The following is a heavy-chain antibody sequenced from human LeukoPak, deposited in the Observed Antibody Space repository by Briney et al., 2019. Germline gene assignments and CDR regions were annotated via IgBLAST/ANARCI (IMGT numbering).Heavy chain of an antibody. D-gene: IGHD3-3*01. CDR2: IKGDGIST. Sequence: GGSLRLSCAASGFGFSSNWMHWVRHAPGQGLVWVSRIKGDGISTNYADSVKGRFTISRDIAKNTLYLQMNSLRAEDTGVYYCAKDHYWSIDYWGRGTLVTVSS. CDR1: GFGFSSNW. CDR3: AKDHYWSIDY. V-gene: IGHV3-74*01. J-gene: IGHJ4*02.